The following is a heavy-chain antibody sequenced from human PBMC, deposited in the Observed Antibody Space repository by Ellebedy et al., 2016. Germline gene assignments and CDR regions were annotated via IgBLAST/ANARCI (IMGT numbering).Heavy chain of an antibody. CDR2: ISGSGGST. J-gene: IGHJ5*02. D-gene: IGHD6-13*01. CDR1: GFTFSSYA. V-gene: IGHV3-23*01. CDR3: AKPLVSGPVSLAFDP. Sequence: GGSLRLSCAASGFTFSSYAMSWVRQAPGKGLEWVSAISGSGGSTYYADSVKGRFTISRDNSKNTLYLQMNSLRAEDTAVYYCAKPLVSGPVSLAFDPWGQGTLVTVSS.